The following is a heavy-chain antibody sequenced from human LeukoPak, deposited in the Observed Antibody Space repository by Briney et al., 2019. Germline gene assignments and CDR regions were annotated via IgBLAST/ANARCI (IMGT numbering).Heavy chain of an antibody. J-gene: IGHJ3*02. CDR1: GFTFSDYY. Sequence: RGSLRLSCAASGFTFSDYYMSWIRQAPGKGLEWVSYISSSGTTIYYADSVKGRFTISRDNAKKSVYLQMNSLRAEDTAVYYCARHGAAAFDIWGQGTMVTVSS. CDR2: ISSSGTTI. D-gene: IGHD4-17*01. CDR3: ARHGAAAFDI. V-gene: IGHV3-11*04.